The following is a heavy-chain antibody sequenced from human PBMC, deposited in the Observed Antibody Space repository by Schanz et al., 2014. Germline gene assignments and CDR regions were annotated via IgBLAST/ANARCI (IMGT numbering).Heavy chain of an antibody. CDR2: MNPKTGNT. V-gene: IGHV1-18*01. CDR1: GYIFINSG. J-gene: IGHJ4*02. D-gene: IGHD3-9*01. CDR3: ARDAADFYDILTEEDY. Sequence: QIQLVQSGPEVKKPGATVKVSCKASGYIFINSGISWVRQATGQGLEWMGWMNPKTGNTDHAQKFQGRVSMTTDTSTSTAYMELRSLRSDDTAVYYCARDAADFYDILTEEDYWGQGTLVTVSS.